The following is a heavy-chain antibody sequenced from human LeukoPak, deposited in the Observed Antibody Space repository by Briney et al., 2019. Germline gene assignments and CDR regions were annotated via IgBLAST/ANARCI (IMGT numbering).Heavy chain of an antibody. CDR2: IKSKSNGGII. CDR1: GFIFSNAW. V-gene: IGHV3-15*01. CDR3: STGGPAFDI. J-gene: IGHJ3*02. D-gene: IGHD4-23*01. Sequence: GGSLRLSCTGSGFIFSNAWMNWVRQAPGKGLERIGRIKSKSNGGIIDYAAPVKGRVTISRDDSKNTVCLEMSSLITQDTAVYYCSTGGPAFDIWGQGTMVTVSP.